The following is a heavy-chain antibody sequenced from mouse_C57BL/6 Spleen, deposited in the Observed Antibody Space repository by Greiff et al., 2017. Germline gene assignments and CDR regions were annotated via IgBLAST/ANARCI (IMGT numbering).Heavy chain of an antibody. CDR3: ARGSSYERGGYAMDY. D-gene: IGHD1-1*01. CDR2: IDPEDGEN. J-gene: IGHJ4*01. V-gene: IGHV14-2*01. Sequence: EVQGVESGAELVKPGASVKLSCTASGFNIKDYYMHWVKQRTEQGLEWIGRIDPEDGENKYAPKFQGKAPITADTSSNTAYLQLSSLTSEYTAVYYFARGSSYERGGYAMDYWGQGTSVTVSS. CDR1: GFNIKDYY.